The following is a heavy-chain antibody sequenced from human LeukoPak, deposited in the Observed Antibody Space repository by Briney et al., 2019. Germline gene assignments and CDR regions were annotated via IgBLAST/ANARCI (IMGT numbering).Heavy chain of an antibody. V-gene: IGHV3-30*18. Sequence: GGSLRLSCAASGFTLSIYWMTWVRQAPGKGLEWVALLAGDGVNIFYTDSVKGRFTISRDNSKNTLYLQMNSLRPEDTAVYYCAKAAVYSNRWTPFDDWGQGTLVTVSS. CDR3: AKAAVYSNRWTPFDD. CDR2: LAGDGVNI. J-gene: IGHJ4*02. CDR1: GFTLSIYW. D-gene: IGHD2/OR15-2a*01.